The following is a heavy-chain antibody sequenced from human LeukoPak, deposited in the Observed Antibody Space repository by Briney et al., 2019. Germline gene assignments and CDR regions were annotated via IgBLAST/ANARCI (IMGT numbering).Heavy chain of an antibody. D-gene: IGHD2-2*01. Sequence: GGSLRLSCAASGFIFSSYWMHWVRQAPGKGLVWVSRINSDGSSISYADSVKGRFTISRDNAKNTLYLQMNSLRAEDTAVYYCARRVVVPAAPYYFDYWGQGTLVTVSS. J-gene: IGHJ4*02. CDR1: GFIFSSYW. CDR2: INSDGSSI. CDR3: ARRVVVPAAPYYFDY. V-gene: IGHV3-74*01.